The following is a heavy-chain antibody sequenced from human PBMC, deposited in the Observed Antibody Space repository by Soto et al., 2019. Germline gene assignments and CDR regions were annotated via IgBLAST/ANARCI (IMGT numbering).Heavy chain of an antibody. D-gene: IGHD6-13*01. CDR1: GGSISSYY. CDR2: IYYSGST. CDR3: ARHNSRSGIAYRYMDV. J-gene: IGHJ6*03. V-gene: IGHV4-59*01. Sequence: QVQLQESGPGLVKPSETLSLTCTVSGGSISSYYWSWIRQPPGKGLEWIGYIYYSGSTNYNPSLKSRVTISVDTSKNQFSLKLSAVTAADTAVYYCARHNSRSGIAYRYMDVWGRGTTVTVSS.